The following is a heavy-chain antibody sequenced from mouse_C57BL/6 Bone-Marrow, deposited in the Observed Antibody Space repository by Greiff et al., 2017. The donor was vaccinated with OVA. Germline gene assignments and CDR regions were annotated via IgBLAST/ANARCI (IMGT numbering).Heavy chain of an antibody. J-gene: IGHJ3*01. V-gene: IGHV1-47*01. Sequence: QVQLKESGAELVKPGASVKMSCKASGYTFTTYPIEWMKQNHGKSLEWIGNFHPYNDDTKYNEKFKGKATLTVEKSSSTVYLELSRLTSDDAAVYYGARRGNYAWFAYWGQGTLVTVSA. D-gene: IGHD2-4*01. CDR1: GYTFTTYP. CDR3: ARRGNYAWFAY. CDR2: FHPYNDDT.